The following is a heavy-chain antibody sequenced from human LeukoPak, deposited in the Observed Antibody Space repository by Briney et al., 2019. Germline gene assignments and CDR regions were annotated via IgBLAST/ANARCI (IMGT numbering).Heavy chain of an antibody. CDR1: GFSLTSRGVG. Sequence: EAGPTLVRPTQTLTLTCTFSGFSLTSRGVGVSWIRQPPGKALEWLAVIYWDDDQRYWPSLRTRLTITKDNSKNQVVLTMTNMDPMDTDTYFCAHSYDYHVTGRFDSWGQGTLVTVSS. J-gene: IGHJ5*01. CDR3: AHSYDYHVTGRFDS. V-gene: IGHV2-5*02. D-gene: IGHD4/OR15-4a*01. CDR2: IYWDDDQ.